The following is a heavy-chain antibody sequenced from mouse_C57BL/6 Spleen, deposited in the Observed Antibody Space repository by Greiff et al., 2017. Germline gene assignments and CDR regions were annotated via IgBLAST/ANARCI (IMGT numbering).Heavy chain of an antibody. J-gene: IGHJ2*01. Sequence: EVQLQQSGPELVKPGASVKISCKASGYTFTDYYMNWVKQSHGQSLEWIGDIKPNNGGTSYNQKFKGKATLTVDTSSSTAYMELPSLTSEDSAVYYCATFHFDDWGKGTTLTVSS. V-gene: IGHV1-26*01. CDR3: ATFHFDD. CDR2: IKPNNGGT. CDR1: GYTFTDYY.